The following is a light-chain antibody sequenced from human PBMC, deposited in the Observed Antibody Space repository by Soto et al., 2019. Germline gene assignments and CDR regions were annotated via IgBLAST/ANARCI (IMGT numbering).Light chain of an antibody. CDR2: GAY. CDR1: QSVINSY. Sequence: EFVLTQSPGTLSLTSGERATLSCRASQSVINSYLAWYQPKPGQAPRLLLYGAYNRATGIPDRFSGSGSGTDFTLTISRLEPEDFAVYYCQQYGTAPWTSGQGTKSDI. J-gene: IGKJ1*01. V-gene: IGKV3-20*01. CDR3: QQYGTAPWT.